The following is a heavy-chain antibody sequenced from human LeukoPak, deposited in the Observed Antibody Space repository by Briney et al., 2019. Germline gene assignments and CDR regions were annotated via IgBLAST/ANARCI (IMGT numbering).Heavy chain of an antibody. CDR1: GFTFSMSW. CDR2: INQDGSEE. CDR3: TSRVTQHKYFGP. V-gene: IGHV3-7*01. Sequence: GGSLRLSCAASGFTFSMSWMSWVRQAPGKGLEWVANINQDGSEEYYVGSVEGRFTISRDNAKSSLYLQMNSLRAEDTAVYYCTSRVTQHKYFGPWGQGSLVTVS. J-gene: IGHJ5*02. D-gene: IGHD4-17*01.